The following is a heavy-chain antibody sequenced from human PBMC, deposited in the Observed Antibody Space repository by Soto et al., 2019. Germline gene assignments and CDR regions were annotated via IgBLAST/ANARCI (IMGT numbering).Heavy chain of an antibody. Sequence: QVQLVQSGAEVKKPGASVKVSCKASGYTFTSYAMHWVRQAPGQRLEWMGWINAGNGNTKYSQKFQGRVTITRDTSASTAYMELSSLRSDDTAVYYCARVESSSWSEYWFDPWGQGTLVTVSS. D-gene: IGHD6-13*01. V-gene: IGHV1-3*01. CDR2: INAGNGNT. CDR1: GYTFTSYA. CDR3: ARVESSSWSEYWFDP. J-gene: IGHJ5*02.